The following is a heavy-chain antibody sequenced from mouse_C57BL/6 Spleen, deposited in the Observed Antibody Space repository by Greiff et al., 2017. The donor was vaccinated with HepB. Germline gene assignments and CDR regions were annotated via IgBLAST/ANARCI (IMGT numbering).Heavy chain of an antibody. Sequence: QVQLKESGAELVKPGASVKISCKASGYAFSSYWMNWVKQRPGKGLEWIGQIYPGDGDTNYNGKFKGKATLTADKSSSTAYMQLSSLTSEDSAVYFCARSRGNYGGYAMDYWGQGTSVTVSS. J-gene: IGHJ4*01. D-gene: IGHD2-1*01. CDR3: ARSRGNYGGYAMDY. CDR2: IYPGDGDT. V-gene: IGHV1-80*01. CDR1: GYAFSSYW.